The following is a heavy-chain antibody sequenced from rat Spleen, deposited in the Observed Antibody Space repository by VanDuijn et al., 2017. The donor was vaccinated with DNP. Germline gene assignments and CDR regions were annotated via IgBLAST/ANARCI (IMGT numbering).Heavy chain of an antibody. CDR3: ARLRVIGTISFDY. CDR2: ISPSGGST. CDR1: GFTFSNYD. D-gene: IGHD1-5*01. Sequence: EVQLVESGGGLVQPGRSLKLSCAASGFTFSNYDMAWVRQAPTKGLEWVASISPSGGSTYYRDSVKGRFTVSRDNAKSSLYLQMDSLRSEDTATYYCARLRVIGTISFDYWGQGVMVTVSS. V-gene: IGHV5-25*01. J-gene: IGHJ2*01.